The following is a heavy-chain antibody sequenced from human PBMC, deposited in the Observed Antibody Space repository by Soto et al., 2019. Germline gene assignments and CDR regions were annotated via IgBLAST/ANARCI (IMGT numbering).Heavy chain of an antibody. CDR3: ASLGEYSSSGAWFDP. V-gene: IGHV4-31*03. J-gene: IGHJ5*02. CDR2: IYYSGST. Sequence: SETLSLTCTVSGGSISSGGYYWSWIRQHPGKGLEWIGYIYYSGSTYYNPSLKSRVTISVDTSKNQFSLKLSSVTAADTAVYYCASLGEYSSSGAWFDPWGQGTLVTVSS. D-gene: IGHD6-6*01. CDR1: GGSISSGGYY.